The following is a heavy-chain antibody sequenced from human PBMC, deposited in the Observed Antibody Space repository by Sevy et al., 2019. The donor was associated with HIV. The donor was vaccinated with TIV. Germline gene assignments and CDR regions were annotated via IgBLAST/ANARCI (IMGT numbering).Heavy chain of an antibody. D-gene: IGHD2-2*01. CDR3: AKDWDCSSTSCLGDNWFDP. CDR2: ISGSGGST. CDR1: GFTFSSYA. Sequence: GGSLRLSCAASGFTFSSYAMSWVRQAPGKGLEWVSAISGSGGSTYYADSVKGRFTISRDNSKNTLYLQMNSLRAEDTAVSYCAKDWDCSSTSCLGDNWFDPWGQGTLVTVSS. J-gene: IGHJ5*02. V-gene: IGHV3-23*01.